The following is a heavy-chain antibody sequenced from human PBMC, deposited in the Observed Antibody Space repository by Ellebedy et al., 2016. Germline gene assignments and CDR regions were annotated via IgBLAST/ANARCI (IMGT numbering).Heavy chain of an antibody. D-gene: IGHD6-13*01. J-gene: IGHJ3*02. CDR2: ISFDGGTT. Sequence: GESLKISXAASGFTFSDYAMHWVRQAPGEGLEWVACISFDGGTTYYADSVKGRFTVSSDNPKNSLYLEMNSLKAEDTGLFFCVRSGFSSSWDDALDIWGHGTMVTVSS. CDR1: GFTFSDYA. CDR3: VRSGFSSSWDDALDI. V-gene: IGHV3-30-3*01.